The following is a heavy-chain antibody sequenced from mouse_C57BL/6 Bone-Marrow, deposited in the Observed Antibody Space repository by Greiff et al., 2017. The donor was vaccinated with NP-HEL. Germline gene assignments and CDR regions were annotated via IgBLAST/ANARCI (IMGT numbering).Heavy chain of an antibody. V-gene: IGHV6-3*01. D-gene: IGHD1-1*01. J-gene: IGHJ3*01. Sequence: EVQLVESGGGLVQPGGSMKLSCVASGFTFSNYWMNWVRQSPEKGLEWVAQIRLKSDNYATHYAESVKGRFTISRDDSKSSVYLQMNNLRAEDTGIYYCTGEYYGSSVRPAWFAYWGQGTLVTVSA. CDR1: GFTFSNYW. CDR2: IRLKSDNYAT. CDR3: TGEYYGSSVRPAWFAY.